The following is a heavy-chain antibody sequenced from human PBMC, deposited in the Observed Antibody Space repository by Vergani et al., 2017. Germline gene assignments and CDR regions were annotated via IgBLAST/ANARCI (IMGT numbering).Heavy chain of an antibody. CDR1: GDSIISRSYY. CDR2: IYNSGNG. CDR3: ASGKYYSXSTSHFRGRYFDV. D-gene: IGHD3-16*01. J-gene: IGHJ2*01. Sequence: QVQLHESGPGLVKPSETLSLTCTVSGDSIISRSYYWGWIRQPPGKGLEWIGSIYNSGNGDSSSSLKSRVTISADTSKNQFSLRLTSVTAADTAVYYCASGKYYSXSTSHFRGRYFDVWGRGTLVTVPS. V-gene: IGHV4-39*01.